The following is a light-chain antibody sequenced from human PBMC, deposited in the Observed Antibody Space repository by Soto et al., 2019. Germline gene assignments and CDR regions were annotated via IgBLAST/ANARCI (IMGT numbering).Light chain of an antibody. CDR3: QQYNSYPWT. J-gene: IGKJ1*01. CDR1: QSVSNW. V-gene: IGKV1-5*03. CDR2: TAS. Sequence: DIQMTQSRSTLSASVGDRVTITCRASQSVSNWLAWYQQKPGKAPTLLIYTASTLESGVPSRFSGSGSGTEFTLTISSLQPDDFATYYCQQYNSYPWTFGQGTKVDIK.